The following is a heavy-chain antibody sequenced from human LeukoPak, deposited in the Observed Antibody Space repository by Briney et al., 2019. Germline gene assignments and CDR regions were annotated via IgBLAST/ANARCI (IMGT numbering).Heavy chain of an antibody. CDR1: GGSISSYY. V-gene: IGHV4-59*08. CDR3: ARHGVAVGARLAFDI. Sequence: SETLSLTCTVSGGSISSYYWSWIRQPPGKGLEWIGYIYYSGSTNYNPSLKSRVTISVDTSKNQFSLKLSSVTAADTAVYYCARHGVAVGARLAFDIWGQGTMVTVSS. J-gene: IGHJ3*02. CDR2: IYYSGST. D-gene: IGHD1-26*01.